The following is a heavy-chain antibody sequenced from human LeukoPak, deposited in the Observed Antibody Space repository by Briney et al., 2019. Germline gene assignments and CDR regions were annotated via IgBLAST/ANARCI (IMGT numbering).Heavy chain of an antibody. D-gene: IGHD6-19*01. CDR2: IRYDGSNK. Sequence: GGSLRLSCAASGFTFSSYGMHWVRQAPGKGLEWVAFIRYDGSNKYYADSVKGRFTISRDNSKNTLYLQMNSLRAEDTAVYYCAKNGWWPFEQWLQVPPGFDYWGQGTLVTVSS. V-gene: IGHV3-30*02. CDR3: AKNGWWPFEQWLQVPPGFDY. CDR1: GFTFSSYG. J-gene: IGHJ4*02.